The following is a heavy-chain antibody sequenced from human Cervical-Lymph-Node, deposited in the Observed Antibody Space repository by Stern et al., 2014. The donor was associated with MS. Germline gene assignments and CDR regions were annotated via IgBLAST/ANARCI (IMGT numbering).Heavy chain of an antibody. CDR1: GDSLSSGGYY. J-gene: IGHJ5*02. Sequence: QVQLVQSGPGLVKPSQTLSLTCNVTGDSLSSGGYYWSWIRQRPGKGLEWMGYIYYTGTTYYPPSFKSRVTISVDTSKNQFSLNLSSVTAADTAVYYCARDGRRLDPWGQGILVTVSS. CDR3: ARDGRRLDP. D-gene: IGHD1-26*01. V-gene: IGHV4-31*03. CDR2: IYYTGTT.